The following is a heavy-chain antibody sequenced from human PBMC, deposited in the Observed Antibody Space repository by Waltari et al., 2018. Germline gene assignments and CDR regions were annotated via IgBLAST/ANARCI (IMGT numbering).Heavy chain of an antibody. D-gene: IGHD3-10*01. Sequence: QVQLQQWGAGLVKPSETLSLTCSAYGGSSIGYCWCWVRQPPGKGLEWMWEINHSGSTNYNPSLKRRVTISVDTSKNQFSLKLSSVTAAATAVYYCARRSLYGSGSSWGQGTLVTVSS. CDR3: ARRSLYGSGSS. CDR2: INHSGST. CDR1: GGSSIGYC. V-gene: IGHV4-34*01. J-gene: IGHJ5*02.